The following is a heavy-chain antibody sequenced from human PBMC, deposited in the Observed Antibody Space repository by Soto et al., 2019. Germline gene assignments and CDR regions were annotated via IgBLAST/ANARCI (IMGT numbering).Heavy chain of an antibody. Sequence: ASVKVSCKASGYTFTGYYMHWVRQAPGQGLEWMGWINPNSGGTNYAQKFQGWVTMTRDTSFSTAYMELSRLRSDDTAVYYCARVCSPEGLYDSSGTQGEDAFDIWGQGTMVTVSS. V-gene: IGHV1-2*04. D-gene: IGHD3-22*01. CDR2: INPNSGGT. CDR1: GYTFTGYY. J-gene: IGHJ3*02. CDR3: ARVCSPEGLYDSSGTQGEDAFDI.